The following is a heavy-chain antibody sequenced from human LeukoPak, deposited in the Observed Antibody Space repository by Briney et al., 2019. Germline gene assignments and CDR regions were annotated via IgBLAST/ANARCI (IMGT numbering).Heavy chain of an antibody. CDR2: NKSNTDGGTT. D-gene: IGHD2-2*02. V-gene: IGHV3-15*01. CDR3: TTQLLYEHNFDY. Sequence: GWSLRLSCAASGFTFSDAWMIWVRQTAGKGLEWVGRNKSNTDGGTTDFAARVKGRFTISRDDSENALYLQMNSMKTEDTAVYYCTTQLLYEHNFDYWGQGTLVTVSS. CDR1: GFTFSDAW. J-gene: IGHJ4*02.